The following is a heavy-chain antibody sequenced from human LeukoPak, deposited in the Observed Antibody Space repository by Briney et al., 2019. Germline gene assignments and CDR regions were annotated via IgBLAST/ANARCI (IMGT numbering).Heavy chain of an antibody. Sequence: ASVKVSCKVSGYTLTELSMHWVRQAPGKGLEWMGGFDPEDGETIYAQKFQGRVTMTEDTSTDTAYMELSSLRSEDTAVYYCATDFHHYGDYVFSDYWGQGTLVTVSS. D-gene: IGHD4-17*01. CDR2: FDPEDGET. J-gene: IGHJ4*02. CDR3: ATDFHHYGDYVFSDY. CDR1: GYTLTELS. V-gene: IGHV1-24*01.